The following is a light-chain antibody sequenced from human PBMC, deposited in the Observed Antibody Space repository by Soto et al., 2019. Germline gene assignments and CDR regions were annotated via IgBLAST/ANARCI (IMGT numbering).Light chain of an antibody. J-gene: IGKJ2*01. CDR1: QGISSY. CDR3: QRYCIYPPYA. V-gene: IGKV1-8*01. Sequence: AIRMTQSPSSLSASTGDRVTITCRASQGISSYLAWYQQKPGKAPKLLIYAASTLQSGVPSMFSGSVSETDFTLTIRCLQSEDFATYYCQRYCIYPPYAFGQGTQLEIK. CDR2: AAS.